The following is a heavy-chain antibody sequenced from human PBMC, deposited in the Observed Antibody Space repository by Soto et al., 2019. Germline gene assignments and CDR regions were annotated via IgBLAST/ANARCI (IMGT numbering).Heavy chain of an antibody. CDR2: IYSGGST. Sequence: GGSLRLSCAASGFTVSSNYMSWVRQAPGKGLEWVSVIYSGGSTYYADSVKGRFTISRHNSKNTLYLQMNSLRAEDTAVYYCAKDPFPQITIFRGVIIPPENFQHLGQGTLVTVSS. CDR3: AKDPFPQITIFRGVIIPPENFQH. D-gene: IGHD3-10*01. J-gene: IGHJ1*01. V-gene: IGHV3-53*04. CDR1: GFTVSSNY.